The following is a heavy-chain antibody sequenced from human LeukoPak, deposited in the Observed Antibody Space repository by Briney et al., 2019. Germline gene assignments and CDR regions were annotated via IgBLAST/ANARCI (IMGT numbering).Heavy chain of an antibody. D-gene: IGHD6-19*01. V-gene: IGHV6-1*01. CDR1: GDSVFSNSAA. CDR3: ARDHGGGIAVAGTERAYYFDY. CDR2: TYYRSKWYN. J-gene: IGHJ4*02. Sequence: SQTLSLTCAISGDSVFSNSAAWNCIAQSPSRGLEWLGRTYYRSKWYNDYAVSVKSRITINPDTSKNQFSLQLNSVTPEDTAVYYCARDHGGGIAVAGTERAYYFDYWGQGTLVTVSS.